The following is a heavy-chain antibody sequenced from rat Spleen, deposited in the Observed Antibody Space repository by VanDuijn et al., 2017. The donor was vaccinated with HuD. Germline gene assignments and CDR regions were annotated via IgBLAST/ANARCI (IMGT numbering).Heavy chain of an antibody. CDR3: ARLTTVVRVLDA. CDR2: IWGDGST. CDR1: GFSLISYA. J-gene: IGHJ4*01. Sequence: QVQLKESGPGLVQPSQTLSLTCTVSGFSLISYAVNWVRQPPGKGLEWMGGIWGDGSTNYNSALKSRLTISRDTPKSQVFLKMNNLQTEDTATYYCARLTTVVRVLDAWGHGASVTVSS. V-gene: IGHV2-13*01. D-gene: IGHD1-1*01.